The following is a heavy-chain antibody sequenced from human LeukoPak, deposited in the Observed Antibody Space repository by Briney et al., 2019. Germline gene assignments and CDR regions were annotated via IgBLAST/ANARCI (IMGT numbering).Heavy chain of an antibody. Sequence: PGESLKISCKASGYKFTSYWIGWVRQMPGKGLEWMGIIYPGDSDTRYSPSFQGQVTISADKSISTAYLQWSSLKASDTAMYYCARLPNYDNFDWLFRYYYGMDVWGQGTTVTVSS. CDR3: ARLPNYDNFDWLFRYYYGMDV. CDR1: GYKFTSYW. J-gene: IGHJ6*02. CDR2: IYPGDSDT. V-gene: IGHV5-51*01. D-gene: IGHD3-9*01.